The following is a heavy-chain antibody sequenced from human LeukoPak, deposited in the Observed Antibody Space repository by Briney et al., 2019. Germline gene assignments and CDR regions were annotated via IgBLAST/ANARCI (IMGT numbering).Heavy chain of an antibody. D-gene: IGHD1-14*01. J-gene: IGHJ4*02. CDR2: IHNSGRT. Sequence: PSETLSLTCSVYGGSVSSYYWSWIRQSPGKGLEWIGYIHNSGRTNYNPSLKSRVTGFVDTSKNQVSLRLSSVTAADTAVYYCARHGTISSESYFDYWGQGALVTVSS. V-gene: IGHV4-59*08. CDR3: ARHGTISSESYFDY. CDR1: GGSVSSYY.